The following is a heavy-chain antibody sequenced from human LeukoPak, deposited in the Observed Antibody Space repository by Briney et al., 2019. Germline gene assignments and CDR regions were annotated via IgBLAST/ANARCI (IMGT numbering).Heavy chain of an antibody. V-gene: IGHV3-23*01. CDR2: TSRSSGA. CDR1: GFTFSDYD. J-gene: IGHJ3*02. D-gene: IGHD2-2*03. Sequence: GGSLRLSCVGSGFTFSDYDMQWVRQAPGKGLEWVSGTSRSSGAHYTDSVKGRFTISRDNSKDTLYLQMDSLRAEDTAVYYCAQGGYFAFDMWGQGTMVTVSS. CDR3: AQGGYFAFDM.